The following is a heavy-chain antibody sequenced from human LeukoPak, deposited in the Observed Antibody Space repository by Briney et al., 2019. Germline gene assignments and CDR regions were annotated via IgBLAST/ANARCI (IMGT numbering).Heavy chain of an antibody. CDR1: GGTFSSYA. CDR2: IIPILGIA. D-gene: IGHD5-18*01. CDR3: ARVSGYSYGLILNFDY. V-gene: IGHV1-69*04. J-gene: IGHJ4*02. Sequence: ASVKVSCKASGGTFSSYAISWVRQAPGQGLEWMGRIIPILGIANYAQKFQGRVTITADKSTSTAYMELSSLRSEDTAVYYCARVSGYSYGLILNFDYWGQGTLVTVSS.